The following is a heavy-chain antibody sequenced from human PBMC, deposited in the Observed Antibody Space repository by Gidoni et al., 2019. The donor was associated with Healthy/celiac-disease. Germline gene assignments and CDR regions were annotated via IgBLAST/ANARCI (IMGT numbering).Heavy chain of an antibody. CDR2: ISYDGSNK. V-gene: IGHV3-30*03. Sequence: QVQLVESGGGVVQPGRSLRLSCAASGFTLSSYGMHWVRQAPGKGLEWVAVISYDGSNKYYADSVKGRFTISRDNSKNTLYLQMNSLRAEDTAVYYCAPWELPEFDYWGQGTLVTVSS. CDR1: GFTLSSYG. J-gene: IGHJ4*02. CDR3: APWELPEFDY. D-gene: IGHD1-26*01.